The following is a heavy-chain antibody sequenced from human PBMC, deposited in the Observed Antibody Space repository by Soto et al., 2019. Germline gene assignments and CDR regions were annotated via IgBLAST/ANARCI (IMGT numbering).Heavy chain of an antibody. Sequence: EVQLLESGGGLVQPGGSLRLSCAASGFTFSSYAMSWVRQAPGKGLEWVSAISGSGGSTYYADSVKGRFTISRDNSKHTLYLQMNSLRAEDTAVYYCARGRAYEYYFDYWGQGTLVTVSS. V-gene: IGHV3-23*01. CDR1: GFTFSSYA. CDR3: ARGRAYEYYFDY. J-gene: IGHJ4*02. D-gene: IGHD2-15*01. CDR2: ISGSGGST.